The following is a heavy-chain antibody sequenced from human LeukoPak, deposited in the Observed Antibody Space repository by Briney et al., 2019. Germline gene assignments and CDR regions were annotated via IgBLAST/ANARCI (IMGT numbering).Heavy chain of an antibody. Sequence: SGGSLRLSCAASGFTFSSFGMHWVRQSPGKGLEWVAVIWYDGSTKVYADSVKGRFTISRDNSRNTLYLQVNGLRAEDTAVYYCARDRYSSMWSVFEYWGQGALVTVSS. CDR3: ARDRYSSMWSVFEY. D-gene: IGHD6-13*01. V-gene: IGHV3-33*01. J-gene: IGHJ4*02. CDR2: IWYDGSTK. CDR1: GFTFSSFG.